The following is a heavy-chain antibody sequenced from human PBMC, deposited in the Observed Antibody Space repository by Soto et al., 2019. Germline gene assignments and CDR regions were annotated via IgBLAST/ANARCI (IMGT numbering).Heavy chain of an antibody. CDR3: ARLRRQYYYYYGMDV. V-gene: IGHV4-59*08. J-gene: IGHJ6*02. CDR1: GGSISSYY. Sequence: PSETLSLTCTVSGGSISSYYWSWIRQPPGKGLEWIGYIYYSGSTNYNPSLKSRVTISVDTSKNQFSLKLSSVTAADTAVYYCARLRRQYYYYYGMDVWGQGTTVTVSS. D-gene: IGHD1-1*01. CDR2: IYYSGST.